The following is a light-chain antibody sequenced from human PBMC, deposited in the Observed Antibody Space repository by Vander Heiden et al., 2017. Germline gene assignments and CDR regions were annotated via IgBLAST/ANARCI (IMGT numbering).Light chain of an antibody. J-gene: IGLJ2*01. Sequence: SYELPPPPPVSVSPGQTASITCSGDKLGDKYACWYQQKPGQSPVLVIYQDSKRPSGIPERFSGSNSGNTATLTISGTQAMDEADYYCQAWDSSADVVFGGGTKLTVL. V-gene: IGLV3-1*01. CDR2: QDS. CDR1: KLGDKY. CDR3: QAWDSSADVV.